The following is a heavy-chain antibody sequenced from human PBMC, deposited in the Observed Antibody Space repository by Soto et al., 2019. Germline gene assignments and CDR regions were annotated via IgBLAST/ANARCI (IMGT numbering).Heavy chain of an antibody. Sequence: EASVKVSCKASGGTFSSYAISWVRQAPGQGLEWMGGIIPIFGTANYAQKFQGRVTITADESTSTAYMELSSLRSEDTAVYYCAKRYCISTSCYGGPHWFDPWGQGTLVTVSS. CDR1: GGTFSSYA. V-gene: IGHV1-69*13. CDR3: AKRYCISTSCYGGPHWFDP. J-gene: IGHJ5*02. CDR2: IIPIFGTA. D-gene: IGHD2-2*01.